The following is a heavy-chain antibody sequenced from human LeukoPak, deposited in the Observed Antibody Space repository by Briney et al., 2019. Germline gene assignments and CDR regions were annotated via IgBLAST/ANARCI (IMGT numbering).Heavy chain of an antibody. CDR3: AREKVWGSYRQYYFDY. CDR1: GGTFSSYA. D-gene: IGHD3-16*02. J-gene: IGHJ4*02. CDR2: INPNSGGT. Sequence: ASVKVSCKASGGTFSSYAISWVRQAPGQGLEWMGWINPNSGGTNYAQKFQGRVTMTRDTSISTAYMELSRLRSDDTAVYYCAREKVWGSYRQYYFDYWGQGTLVTVSS. V-gene: IGHV1-2*02.